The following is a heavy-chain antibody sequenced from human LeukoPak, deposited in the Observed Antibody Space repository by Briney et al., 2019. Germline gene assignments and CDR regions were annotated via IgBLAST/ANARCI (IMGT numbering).Heavy chain of an antibody. V-gene: IGHV4-34*01. J-gene: IGHJ4*02. CDR1: GFSFSSYS. D-gene: IGHD3-9*01. Sequence: GSLRLSCAASGFSFSSYSMNWVRQPPGKGLEWIGEINHSGSTNYNPSLKSRVTISVDTSKNQFSLKLSSVTAADTAVYYCARGPLYYDILTGYYPVNYFDYWGQGTLVTVSS. CDR2: INHSGST. CDR3: ARGPLYYDILTGYYPVNYFDY.